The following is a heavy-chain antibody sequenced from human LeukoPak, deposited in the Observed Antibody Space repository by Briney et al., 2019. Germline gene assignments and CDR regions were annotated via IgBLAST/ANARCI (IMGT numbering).Heavy chain of an antibody. CDR3: ARDPPTFYDSSGSLDY. CDR2: INPNSGGT. V-gene: IGHV1-2*02. J-gene: IGHJ4*02. CDR1: GYTFTSYA. D-gene: IGHD3-22*01. Sequence: ASVKVSCKASGYTFTSYAMHWVRQAPGQGLEWMGWINPNSGGTNYAQKFQGRVTMTRDTSISTAYMELSRLRSDDTAVYYCARDPPTFYDSSGSLDYWGQGTLVTVSS.